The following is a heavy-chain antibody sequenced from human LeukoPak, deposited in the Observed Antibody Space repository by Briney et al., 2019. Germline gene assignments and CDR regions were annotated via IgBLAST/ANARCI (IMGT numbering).Heavy chain of an antibody. CDR3: ARVAYVQLDYYYYGMDV. CDR2: IIPIFGTA. J-gene: IGHJ6*02. CDR1: GGTFSSYA. Sequence: SVKVSCKASGGTFSSYAISWVRQAPGQGLEWMGGIIPIFGTANYAQEFQGRVTITADESTSTAYMELSSLRSEDTAGYYCARVAYVQLDYYYYGMDVWGQGTTVTVSS. V-gene: IGHV1-69*13. D-gene: IGHD6-13*01.